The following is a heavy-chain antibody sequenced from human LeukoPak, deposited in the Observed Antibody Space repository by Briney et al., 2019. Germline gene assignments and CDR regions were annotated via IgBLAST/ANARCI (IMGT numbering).Heavy chain of an antibody. Sequence: SETLSLTCAVSGYSISSGYYWGWIRQPPGKGLEWIGSIYHSGSTYYNPSLQSRVTISVDTSKNQFSLKLSSVTAADTAVYYCARVRNGPINGYYYCGMDVWGKGTTVTVSS. J-gene: IGHJ6*04. V-gene: IGHV4-38-2*01. CDR3: ARVRNGPINGYYYCGMDV. CDR1: GYSISSGYY. D-gene: IGHD4/OR15-4a*01. CDR2: IYHSGST.